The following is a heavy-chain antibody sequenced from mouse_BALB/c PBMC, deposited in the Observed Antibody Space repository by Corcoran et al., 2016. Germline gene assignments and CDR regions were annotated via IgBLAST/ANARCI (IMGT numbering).Heavy chain of an antibody. CDR2: IDPADGNT. J-gene: IGHJ4*01. CDR1: GFNIKDTY. D-gene: IGHD1-1*01. V-gene: IGHV14-3*02. CDR3: ARATVSAMDY. Sequence: EVQLQQSGAELVKPGTSVKLSCTASGFNIKDTYMHWVKQRPEQGLEWIGRIDPADGNTKYDPKFQGKATITADTSSNTAYLQLSSLTSEDTAVYYCARATVSAMDYWGQGTSVTVSS.